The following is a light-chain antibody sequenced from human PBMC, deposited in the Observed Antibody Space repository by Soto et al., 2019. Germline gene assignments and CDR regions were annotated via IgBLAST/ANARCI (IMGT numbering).Light chain of an antibody. J-gene: IGKJ2*01. CDR2: GAS. CDR1: QRVSSSY. Sequence: EIVLTQSPGTLSLSPGERATLSCRASQRVSSSYLARYQQKPGQAPRLLIYGASPRATGIPDRFSGSGSGTDFTLTISRLEPEDFAVYFCQRYGSSPPFTFGQGTKVEI. V-gene: IGKV3-20*01. CDR3: QRYGSSPPFT.